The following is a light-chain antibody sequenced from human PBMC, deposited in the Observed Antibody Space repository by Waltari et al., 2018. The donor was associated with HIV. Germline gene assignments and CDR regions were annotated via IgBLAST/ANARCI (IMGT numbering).Light chain of an antibody. J-gene: IGLJ2*01. CDR3: NSYSSDDTVV. Sequence: QSALTQPASVSGSPGQSLTITCTGTNRNIGFFNLVSWYQQYPGKAPQLIIYGVTSRPPGVSNLFSGSKSGNTSSLTISGLQTDDEAEYYCNSYSSDDTVVFGGGTKLTVL. CDR1: NRNIGFFNL. CDR2: GVT. V-gene: IGLV2-14*01.